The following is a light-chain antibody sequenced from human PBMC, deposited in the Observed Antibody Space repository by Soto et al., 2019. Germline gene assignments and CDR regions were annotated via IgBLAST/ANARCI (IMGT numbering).Light chain of an antibody. CDR1: SSDVGGYNY. CDR2: EVS. CDR3: SSYAGSNNPWV. J-gene: IGLJ3*02. Sequence: QSALTQPPSASGSPGQSVTISCTGTSSDVGGYNYVSWYQQHPGKAPKLMIDEVSKRPSGVPDRFSGSESGNTASLTVSGLQAEDEADYYCSSYAGSNNPWVFGGGTKLTVL. V-gene: IGLV2-8*01.